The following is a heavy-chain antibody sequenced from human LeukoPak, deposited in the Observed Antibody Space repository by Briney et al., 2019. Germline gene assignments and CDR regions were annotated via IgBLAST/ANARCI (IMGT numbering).Heavy chain of an antibody. CDR2: IYYSGST. CDR3: ARAYYDILTGDGPDAFDI. Sequence: SETLSLTCTVSGGSISSGDYYWSWIRQPPGKGLEWIGYIYYSGSTYYNPSLKSRVTISVDTSKNQFSLKLSSVTAADTAVYYCARAYYDILTGDGPDAFDIWGQGTMVTVSS. CDR1: GGSISSGDYY. J-gene: IGHJ3*02. V-gene: IGHV4-30-4*01. D-gene: IGHD3-9*01.